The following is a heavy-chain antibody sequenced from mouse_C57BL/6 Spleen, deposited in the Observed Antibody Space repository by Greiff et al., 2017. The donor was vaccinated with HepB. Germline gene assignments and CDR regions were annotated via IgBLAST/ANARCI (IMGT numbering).Heavy chain of an antibody. CDR1: GFTFSSYA. Sequence: EVQLVESGGGLVKPGGSLKLSCAASGFTFSSYAMSWVRQTPEKRLEWVATISDGGSYTYYPDNVKGRFTISRDNAKNNLYLQMSHLKSEDTAMYYCARVVATDWYCDVGGTGTTVTVSS. V-gene: IGHV5-4*01. CDR3: ARVVATDWYCDV. D-gene: IGHD1-1*01. J-gene: IGHJ1*03. CDR2: ISDGGSYT.